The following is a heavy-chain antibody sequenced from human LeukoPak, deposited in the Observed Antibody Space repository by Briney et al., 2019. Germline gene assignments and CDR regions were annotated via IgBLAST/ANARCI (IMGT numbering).Heavy chain of an antibody. D-gene: IGHD6-13*01. CDR3: ARGRRIAAAGSGAFDI. J-gene: IGHJ3*02. V-gene: IGHV4-34*01. Sequence: PSETLSLTCAVYGGSFGGYYWSWIRQPPGKGLEWIGEINHSGSTNYNPSLKSRVTISVDTSKNQFSLKLSSVTAADTAVYYCARGRRIAAAGSGAFDIWGQGTMVTVSS. CDR2: INHSGST. CDR1: GGSFGGYY.